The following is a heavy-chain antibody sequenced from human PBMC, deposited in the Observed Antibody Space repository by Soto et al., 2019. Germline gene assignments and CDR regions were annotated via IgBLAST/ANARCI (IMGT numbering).Heavy chain of an antibody. V-gene: IGHV2-5*02. CDR3: AHRRRSSGWYYFDY. D-gene: IGHD6-19*01. Sequence: QITLKESGPTLVKPTQTLTLTCTFSGFSLSTSGVGVGWIRQPPGKALEWLALIYWDDDKRYSPSLKSRLTNXKXTXXNQVVLTMTNMDPVDTATYYCAHRRRSSGWYYFDYWGQGTLVTVSS. CDR1: GFSLSTSGVG. CDR2: IYWDDDK. J-gene: IGHJ4*02.